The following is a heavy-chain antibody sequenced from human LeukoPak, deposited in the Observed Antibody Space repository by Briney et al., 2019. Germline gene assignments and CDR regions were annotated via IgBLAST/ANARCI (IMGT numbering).Heavy chain of an antibody. CDR3: ARRSSVGAFDY. CDR2: IYTSGST. CDR1: GGSISSYY. Sequence: NTSETLSLTCTVSGGSISSYYWSWIRRPAGKGLEWIGRIYTSGSTNYNPSLKSRVTMSVDTSKNQFSLKLSSVTAADTAVYYCARRSSVGAFDYWGQGTLVTVSS. D-gene: IGHD1-26*01. V-gene: IGHV4-4*07. J-gene: IGHJ4*02.